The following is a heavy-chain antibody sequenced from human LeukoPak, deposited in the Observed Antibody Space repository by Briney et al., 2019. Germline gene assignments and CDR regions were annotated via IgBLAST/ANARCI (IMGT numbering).Heavy chain of an antibody. CDR1: GGSISTYY. D-gene: IGHD3-22*01. CDR3: ARGHSYYYDSSAYYPDFDY. V-gene: IGHV4-59*01. Sequence: SETLSLACTVSGGSISTYYWSWIRQPPGKGLEWIGYIYYSGSTNYNHSLKSRVTISVDKSKNQFSLKLSSVTAADTAVYYCARGHSYYYDSSAYYPDFDYWGQGTLVTVSS. CDR2: IYYSGST. J-gene: IGHJ4*02.